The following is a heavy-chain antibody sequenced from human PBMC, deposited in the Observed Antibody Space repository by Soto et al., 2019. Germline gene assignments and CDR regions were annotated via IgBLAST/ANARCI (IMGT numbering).Heavy chain of an antibody. CDR1: GFTFSSYG. V-gene: IGHV3-30*18. J-gene: IGHJ6*02. CDR2: ISYDGSNK. D-gene: IGHD6-13*01. Sequence: GGSLRLSCAASGFTFSSYGMHWFRQAPGNGLEWVAVISYDGSNKYYADSVKGRFTISRDNSKNTLYLQMNSLRAEDTAVYYCAKDNRSISSSWWIFFYYGMDVWGQGTTVTVSS. CDR3: AKDNRSISSSWWIFFYYGMDV.